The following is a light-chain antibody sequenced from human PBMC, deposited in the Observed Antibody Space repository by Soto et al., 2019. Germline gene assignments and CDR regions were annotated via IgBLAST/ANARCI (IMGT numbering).Light chain of an antibody. CDR3: QLYGGSPPHT. J-gene: IGKJ2*01. CDR1: QSVSSNH. Sequence: EIVLTQSPGTLSLSPGERVTLSCRASQSVSSNHLAWYQQKPGQAPRLLIYGSSSRATGIPDRFSGSGSGTDFTLTISRLEPEDFAVYFCQLYGGSPPHTFGQGTKVEIK. V-gene: IGKV3-20*01. CDR2: GSS.